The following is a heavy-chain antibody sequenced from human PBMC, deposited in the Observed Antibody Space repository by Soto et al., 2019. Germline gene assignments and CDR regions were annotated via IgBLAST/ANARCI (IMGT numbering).Heavy chain of an antibody. CDR3: ARGPLWFGELVHD. V-gene: IGHV4-31*03. J-gene: IGHJ4*02. CDR2: IYYSGST. D-gene: IGHD3-10*01. Sequence: SETLSLTCTVSGGSISSGGYYWSWIRQHPGKGLEWIGYIYYSGSTYYNPSLKSRVTISVDTSKNQFSLKLSSVTAADTAVYYFARGPLWFGELVHDWGQGTLVTVSS. CDR1: GGSISSGGYY.